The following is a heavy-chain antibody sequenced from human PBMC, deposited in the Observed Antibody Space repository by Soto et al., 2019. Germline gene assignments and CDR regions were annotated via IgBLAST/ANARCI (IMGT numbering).Heavy chain of an antibody. V-gene: IGHV4-59*02. CDR2: VYHTGRT. D-gene: IGHD3-10*01. CDR3: ARGRGGTPLRFDP. Sequence: SETLSLTCTVSGVPVSSYYWTWIRQPPGKGLEYLGFVYHTGRTNYSPSLRSRVTLSLDTSSNQFSLKMTSVTTADTAIYYCARGRGGTPLRFDPWGQGTLVTVSS. J-gene: IGHJ5*02. CDR1: GVPVSSYY.